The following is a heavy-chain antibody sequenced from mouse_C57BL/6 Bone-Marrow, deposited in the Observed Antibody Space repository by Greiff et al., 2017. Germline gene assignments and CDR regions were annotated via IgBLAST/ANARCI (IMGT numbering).Heavy chain of an antibody. CDR2: SRNKANDYTT. Sequence: EVKLMESGGGLVQSGRSLRLSCATSGFTFSDFYMEWVRQAPGKGLEWIAASRNKANDYTTEYSASVKGRFIVSRDTSQSILYLQMNALRAEDTAIYYCARDARYYGSSYHWYFDVWGTGTTVTVSS. V-gene: IGHV7-1*01. CDR1: GFTFSDFY. CDR3: ARDARYYGSSYHWYFDV. J-gene: IGHJ1*03. D-gene: IGHD1-1*01.